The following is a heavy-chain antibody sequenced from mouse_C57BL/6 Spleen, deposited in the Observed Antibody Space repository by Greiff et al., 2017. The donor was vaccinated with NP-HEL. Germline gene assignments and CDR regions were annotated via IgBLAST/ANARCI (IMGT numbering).Heavy chain of an antibody. CDR2: IDPENGDT. J-gene: IGHJ2*01. Sequence: VQLKESGAELVRPGASVKLSCTASGFNIKDDYMHWVQQRPEQGLEWIGWIDPENGDTEYASKFQGKATITADTSSTTAYMQLSSLTSEDTAVYCGTTDSTVVATGYFDYWGQGTTLTVSS. V-gene: IGHV14-4*01. CDR3: TTDSTVVATGYFDY. CDR1: GFNIKDDY. D-gene: IGHD1-1*01.